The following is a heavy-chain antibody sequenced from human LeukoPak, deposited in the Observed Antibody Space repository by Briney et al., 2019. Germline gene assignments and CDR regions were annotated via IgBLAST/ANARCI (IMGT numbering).Heavy chain of an antibody. CDR3: AKDPNYYYGSGSSVEGTFFDY. V-gene: IGHV3-30*04. Sequence: GGSLRLSCAASGFTFSSYIMHWVRQAPGKGLEWVVVISSDGSNKYYADSVKGRFTISRDNSKNTLYLQMNSLRAEDTAVYYCAKDPNYYYGSGSSVEGTFFDYWGQGTLVTVSS. CDR1: GFTFSSYI. D-gene: IGHD3-10*01. J-gene: IGHJ4*02. CDR2: ISSDGSNK.